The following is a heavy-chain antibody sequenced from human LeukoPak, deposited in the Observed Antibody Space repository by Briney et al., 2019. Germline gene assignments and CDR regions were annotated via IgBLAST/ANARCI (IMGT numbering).Heavy chain of an antibody. V-gene: IGHV1-18*01. D-gene: IGHD3-10*01. J-gene: IGHJ4*02. Sequence: VASVKVSCKASGYTFTSYGISWVRQAPGQGLEWMRWISAYNGNTNYAQKLQGRVTMTTDTSTSTAYMELRSLRSDDTAVYYCARDSADLDYYGSGSYWRGQGTLVTVSS. CDR3: ARDSADLDYYGSGSYW. CDR1: GYTFTSYG. CDR2: ISAYNGNT.